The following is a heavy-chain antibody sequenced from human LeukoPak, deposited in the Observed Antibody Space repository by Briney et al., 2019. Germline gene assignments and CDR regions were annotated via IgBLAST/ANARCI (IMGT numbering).Heavy chain of an antibody. V-gene: IGHV1-8*01. J-gene: IGHJ6*03. D-gene: IGHD5-24*01. CDR2: MNPNSGNT. CDR1: GYTLTELS. Sequence: ASVKVSCKVSGYTLTELSMHWVRQAPGKGLEWVGWMNPNSGNTGYAQKFQGRVTMTRNTSISTAYMELSSLRSEDTAVYYCARGMDGYNYGGYYYYMDVWGKGTTVTISS. CDR3: ARGMDGYNYGGYYYYMDV.